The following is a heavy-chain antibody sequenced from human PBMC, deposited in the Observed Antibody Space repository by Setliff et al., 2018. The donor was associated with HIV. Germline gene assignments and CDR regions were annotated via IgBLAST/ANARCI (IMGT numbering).Heavy chain of an antibody. J-gene: IGHJ5*02. CDR2: IYTSGST. D-gene: IGHD3-10*01. V-gene: IGHV4-61*02. CDR1: GGSISSGSYY. Sequence: SETLSLTCTVSGGSISSGSYYWSWIRQPAGKGLEWIGRIYTSGSTNYNPSLKSRVTMSVDTSKNQFSLKLSSVTAADTAVYYCARHSGVASPNWFDPWGQGTLVTVSS. CDR3: ARHSGVASPNWFDP.